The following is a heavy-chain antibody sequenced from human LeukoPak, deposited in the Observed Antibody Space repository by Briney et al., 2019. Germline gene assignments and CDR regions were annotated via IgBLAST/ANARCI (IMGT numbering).Heavy chain of an antibody. Sequence: SETLSLTCAVYGGSFSGYYWSWIRQPPGKGLEWIGEINHSGSTNYNPSLKSRVTISVDTSKNQFSLKLSSVTAADTAVYYCARGLGSGSRLIPRGQGTLVTVSS. CDR3: ARGLGSGSRLIP. J-gene: IGHJ5*02. D-gene: IGHD1-26*01. V-gene: IGHV4-34*01. CDR2: INHSGST. CDR1: GGSFSGYY.